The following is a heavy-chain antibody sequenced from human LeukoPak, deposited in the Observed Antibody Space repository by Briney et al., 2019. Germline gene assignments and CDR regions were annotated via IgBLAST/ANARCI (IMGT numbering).Heavy chain of an antibody. CDR2: ISGSGGRT. CDR3: AKDRARITMVRGVITDY. V-gene: IGHV3-23*01. CDR1: GFTFSIYA. D-gene: IGHD3-10*01. J-gene: IGHJ4*02. Sequence: PGGSLRLSCAASGFTFSIYAMNWVRQAPGKGLEWVSGISGSGGRTYYADSVKGRFTISRDNSNNTLYLQMNSLRAEDTAVYCCAKDRARITMVRGVITDYWGQGTLVTVSS.